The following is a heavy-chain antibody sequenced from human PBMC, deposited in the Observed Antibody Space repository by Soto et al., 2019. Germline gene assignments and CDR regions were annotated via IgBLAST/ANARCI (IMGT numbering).Heavy chain of an antibody. CDR2: IFYDGYT. CDR1: GDSISGSPYF. D-gene: IGHD6-13*01. Sequence: SETLSLTCTVSGDSISGSPYFWGWIRQPPGKRLEWIGSIFYDGYTLYTPSLRSRVTISVDTSKNQFSLKLASVAAADTATHFCARLQAAVPHYWGQGTLVTVS. CDR3: ARLQAAVPHY. J-gene: IGHJ4*02. V-gene: IGHV4-39*01.